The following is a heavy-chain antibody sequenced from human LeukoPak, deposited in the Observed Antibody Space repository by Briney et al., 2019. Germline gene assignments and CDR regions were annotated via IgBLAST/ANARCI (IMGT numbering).Heavy chain of an antibody. CDR3: ARDSSTGLWSHYMDV. V-gene: IGHV3-7*01. Sequence: GGSLRLSCAASGFTFSSYWMTWVRQAPGKGLEWVANIKQDGSEKYYVDSVKGRFTVSRDNAKNSLYLQMNSLRAEDTAVFYCARDSSTGLWSHYMDVWGKGTTVNVSS. CDR2: IKQDGSEK. D-gene: IGHD3-3*01. J-gene: IGHJ6*03. CDR1: GFTFSSYW.